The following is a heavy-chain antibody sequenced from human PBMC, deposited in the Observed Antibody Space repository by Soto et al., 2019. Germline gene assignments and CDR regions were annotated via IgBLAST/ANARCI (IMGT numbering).Heavy chain of an antibody. CDR2: ISAYNGNT. J-gene: IGHJ3*02. Sequence: QVQLVQSGAEVKKPGASVKVSCKASGYTFTSYGISWVRQAPGQGLEWMGWISAYNGNTNYAQKRQGTVTMTTDTTTSTADMELRSLGSDAAAVYYCARDTGILGFGEFNDAFDIWGQGTMVTVSS. D-gene: IGHD3-10*01. CDR3: ARDTGILGFGEFNDAFDI. V-gene: IGHV1-18*01. CDR1: GYTFTSYG.